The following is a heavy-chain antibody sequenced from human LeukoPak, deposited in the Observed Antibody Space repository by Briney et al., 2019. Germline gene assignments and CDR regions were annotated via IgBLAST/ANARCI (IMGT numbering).Heavy chain of an antibody. J-gene: IGHJ6*02. CDR3: MRSYHGLGTYSDFQYNYGMDV. D-gene: IGHD3-10*01. CDR2: MNHTGSS. Sequence: SETLSLTCAVSGYCITSGYYWGWVRQPPGKGLEWGGNMNHTGSSYHNQSLQNRVTILIDKSKNQFSLKLTSVTAADSAVYYCMRSYHGLGTYSDFQYNYGMDVWGQGTTVIVSS. V-gene: IGHV4-38-2*01. CDR1: GYCITSGYY.